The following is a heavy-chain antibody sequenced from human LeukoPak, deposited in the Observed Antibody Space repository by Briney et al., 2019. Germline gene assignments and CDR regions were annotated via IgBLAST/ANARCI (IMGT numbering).Heavy chain of an antibody. CDR1: GYTFTSYY. V-gene: IGHV1-46*01. CDR3: ARDGVDTAMVTAGFFDY. Sequence: ASVKVSCKASGYTFTSYYMHWVRQAPGQGLKWMGIINPSGGSTSYAQKFQGRVTMTRDTSTSTVYMELSSLRSEDTAVYYCARDGVDTAMVTAGFFDYWGQGTLVTVSS. CDR2: INPSGGST. D-gene: IGHD5-18*01. J-gene: IGHJ4*02.